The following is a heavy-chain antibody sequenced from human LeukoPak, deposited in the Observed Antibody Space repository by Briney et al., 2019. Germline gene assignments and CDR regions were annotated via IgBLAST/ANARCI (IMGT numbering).Heavy chain of an antibody. Sequence: GGSVKVSCKASGYTFTSYGISWVRQAPGQGLEWMGIINPSGGSTSYAQKFQGRVTMTRDTSTSTVYMELSSLRSEDTAVYYCARDLTAIAGVPGDYFDHWGQGTLVTISS. CDR1: GYTFTSYG. V-gene: IGHV1-46*01. CDR3: ARDLTAIAGVPGDYFDH. J-gene: IGHJ4*02. CDR2: INPSGGST. D-gene: IGHD6-13*01.